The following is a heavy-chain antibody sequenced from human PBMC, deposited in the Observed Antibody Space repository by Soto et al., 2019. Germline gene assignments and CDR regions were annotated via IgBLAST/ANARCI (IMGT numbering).Heavy chain of an antibody. CDR2: INPDSGAT. CDR1: GYSFTGYY. V-gene: IGHV1-2*02. CDR3: ARGDYGTGGYPFPYFDY. J-gene: IGHJ4*02. D-gene: IGHD2-8*02. Sequence: HEHLVQSGAEVKRPGASLKVSCKASGYSFTGYYIHWVRQAPGQGLEWMGCINPDSGATNYAHNFQGRVTLTSDTSISTASMDLTSLTSDDTAVYYCARGDYGTGGYPFPYFDYWGQGTLVIVSS.